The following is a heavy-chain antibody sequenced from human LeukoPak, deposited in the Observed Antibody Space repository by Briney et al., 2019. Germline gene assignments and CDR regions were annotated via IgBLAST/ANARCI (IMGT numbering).Heavy chain of an antibody. D-gene: IGHD3-22*01. Sequence: GGSLRLSCATSGFIFTSYSMNWVRQAPGKGLEWISYISSSSSTIYYADSVRGRFTISRDNAKNSLYLQMNSLRAEDAAVYYCARGFHRYNYDSGAYSVYWGQGTLVTVSS. CDR3: ARGFHRYNYDSGAYSVY. J-gene: IGHJ4*02. CDR2: ISSSSSTI. V-gene: IGHV3-48*01. CDR1: GFIFTSYS.